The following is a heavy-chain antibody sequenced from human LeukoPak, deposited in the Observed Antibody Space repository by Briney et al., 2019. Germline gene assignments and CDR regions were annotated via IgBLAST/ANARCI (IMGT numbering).Heavy chain of an antibody. D-gene: IGHD3-16*01. CDR2: ISGSGEST. V-gene: IGHV3-23*01. CDR1: GFTFSDYA. CDR3: AKRHDILGGKYYFDY. J-gene: IGHJ4*02. Sequence: PGGSLRLSRAASGFTFSDYAMTWVRQAPGKGLEWVSAISGSGESTYYADSVEGRFTISRDNSKNTLHLQMNSLRVEDTALYYCAKRHDILGGKYYFDYWGQGALVTVSS.